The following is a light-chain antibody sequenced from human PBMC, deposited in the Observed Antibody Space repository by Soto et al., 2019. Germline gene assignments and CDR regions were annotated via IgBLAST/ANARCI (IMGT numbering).Light chain of an antibody. Sequence: QAVVTQSPSASASLGASVKLTCTLSSGHSSYAIAWHRQQPEKGPRYLMKLNSDGSHSKGDGIPDRFSGSSSGAERYLTISSLQSEDEADYYCQTWGTGDWVFGGGTKLTVL. CDR3: QTWGTGDWV. CDR2: LNSDGSH. J-gene: IGLJ3*02. CDR1: SGHSSYA. V-gene: IGLV4-69*01.